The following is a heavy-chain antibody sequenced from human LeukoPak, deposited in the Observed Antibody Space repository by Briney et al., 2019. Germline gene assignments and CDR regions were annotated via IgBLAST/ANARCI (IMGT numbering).Heavy chain of an antibody. V-gene: IGHV3-48*03. Sequence: GGSLRLSCAASGFTFRTYAMNWVRQAPGKGLEWVSYISSSGSTIYYADSVKGRFTISRDNAKNSLYLQMNSLRAEDTAVYYCAELGITMIGGVWGKGTTVTISS. D-gene: IGHD3-10*02. J-gene: IGHJ6*04. CDR3: AELGITMIGGV. CDR2: ISSSGSTI. CDR1: GFTFRTYA.